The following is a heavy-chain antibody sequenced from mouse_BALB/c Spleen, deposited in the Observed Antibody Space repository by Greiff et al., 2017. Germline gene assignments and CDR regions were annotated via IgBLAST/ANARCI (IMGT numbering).Heavy chain of an antibody. CDR1: GFTFRSYT. CDR2: ISSGGSYT. J-gene: IGHJ4*01. V-gene: IGHV5-6-4*01. CDR3: TRDYDDDGSYAMDY. D-gene: IGHD2-4*01. Sequence: EVKLVESGGGLVKPGGSLKLSCAASGFTFRSYTMSWARQTPEKRLEWVATISSGGSYTYYPDSVKGRFTISRDNAKNTLYLQMSSLKSEDTAMYYCTRDYDDDGSYAMDYWGQGTSGTVSS.